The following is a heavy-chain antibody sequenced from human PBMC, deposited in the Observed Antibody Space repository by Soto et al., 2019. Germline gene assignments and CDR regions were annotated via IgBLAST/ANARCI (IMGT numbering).Heavy chain of an antibody. CDR2: IYSGGST. CDR3: ARGGCSSTSCPDY. Sequence: PGGSLRLSCAASGFTVSSNYMSWVRQAPGKGLEWVSVIYSGGSTYYADSVKGRFTISRDNSKNTLYLQMNSLRAEDTAVYYCARGGCSSTSCPDYWGQGNLVTVSS. J-gene: IGHJ4*02. D-gene: IGHD2-2*01. V-gene: IGHV3-53*01. CDR1: GFTVSSNY.